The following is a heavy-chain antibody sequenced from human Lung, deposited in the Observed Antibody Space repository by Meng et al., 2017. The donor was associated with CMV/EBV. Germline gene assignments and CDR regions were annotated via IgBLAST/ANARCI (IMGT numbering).Heavy chain of an antibody. D-gene: IGHD3-22*01. CDR2: ISAYNGNT. CDR1: GYTFTSYG. CDR3: ARDIPDYYDTSGYYDSPDY. J-gene: IGHJ4*01. V-gene: IGHV1-18*01. Sequence: ASVXVSXKASGYTFTSYGISWVRQAPGQGLEWMGWISAYNGNTNYAQNLQGRVTMTTDTSTSTAYMELRSLRSDDTAVYYCARDIPDYYDTSGYYDSPDYWXHGTLVTVSS.